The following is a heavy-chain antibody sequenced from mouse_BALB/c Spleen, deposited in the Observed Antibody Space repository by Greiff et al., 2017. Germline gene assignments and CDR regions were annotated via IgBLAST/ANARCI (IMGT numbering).Heavy chain of an antibody. CDR3: ARPPLLRLRASDV. CDR2: ILPGSGST. Sequence: QVQLKQSGAELMKPGASVKISCKATGYTFSSYWIEWVKQRPGHGLEWIGEILPGSGSTNYNEKFKGKATFTADTSSNTAYMQLSSLTSEDSAVYYCARPPLLRLRASDVWGAGTTVTVSS. CDR1: GYTFSSYW. V-gene: IGHV1-9*01. J-gene: IGHJ1*01. D-gene: IGHD1-2*01.